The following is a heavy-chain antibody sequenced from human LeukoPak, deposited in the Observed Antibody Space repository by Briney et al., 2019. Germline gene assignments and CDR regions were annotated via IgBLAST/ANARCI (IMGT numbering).Heavy chain of an antibody. CDR1: GFTFSTYA. CDR3: AKRSGSSGGYFGY. D-gene: IGHD3-3*01. J-gene: IGHJ4*02. Sequence: GGSLRLSCAASGFTFSTYAMSWVRPAPGKGLEWVSTIISGGGTSYADSVKGRFTISRDNSKNTVYMQMNSLGAEDTAVYYCAKRSGSSGGYFGYGGQGTMVTVSS. CDR2: IISGGGT. V-gene: IGHV3-23*01.